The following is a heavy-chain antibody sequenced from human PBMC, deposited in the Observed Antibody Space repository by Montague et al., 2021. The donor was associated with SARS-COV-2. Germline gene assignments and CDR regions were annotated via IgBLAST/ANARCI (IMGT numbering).Heavy chain of an antibody. Sequence: SLRLSCAASGFTCSSYGMHWVRQAPGKGLEWVAVITYDGSNKYYADSVKGRFTISRDNSKNTLYLQMNSLRAEDTAVYYCAKDFMSLMVYAMVYYYYGMDVWGRGNTVTVS. J-gene: IGHJ6*02. D-gene: IGHD2-8*01. V-gene: IGHV3-30*18. CDR2: ITYDGSNK. CDR1: GFTCSSYG. CDR3: AKDFMSLMVYAMVYYYYGMDV.